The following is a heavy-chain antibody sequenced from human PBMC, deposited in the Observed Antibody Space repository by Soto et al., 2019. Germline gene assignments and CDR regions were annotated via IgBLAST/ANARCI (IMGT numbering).Heavy chain of an antibody. Sequence: GGSLGLCCAASGVTFSSYAMSWVRQAPGKGLEWVSSVSAGGDMTYYSDSVKGRFTISRDNSNNALFLQMNSLRAEDTALYYCARGDRGGSGSPASYYYSGLDVWGQGTTVTVSS. V-gene: IGHV3-23*01. CDR3: ARGDRGGSGSPASYYYSGLDV. D-gene: IGHD3-10*01. CDR2: VSAGGDMT. CDR1: GVTFSSYA. J-gene: IGHJ6*02.